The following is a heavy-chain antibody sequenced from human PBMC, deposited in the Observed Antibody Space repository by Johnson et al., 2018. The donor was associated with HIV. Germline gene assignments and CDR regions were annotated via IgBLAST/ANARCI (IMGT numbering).Heavy chain of an antibody. J-gene: IGHJ3*02. CDR3: ARDDI. Sequence: QVQLVESGGGVVQPGGSLRLSCAASGFTFRNYAMHWVRQAPGKGLEWVAVISYDGSNKYYADSVKGRFTISRDNSKNTLYLQMNSLRAEDTAVYYCARDDIRGQGTMVTVSS. CDR1: GFTFRNYA. CDR2: ISYDGSNK. V-gene: IGHV3-30*19.